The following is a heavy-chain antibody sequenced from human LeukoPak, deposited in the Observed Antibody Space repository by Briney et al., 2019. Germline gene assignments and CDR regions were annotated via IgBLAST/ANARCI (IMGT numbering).Heavy chain of an antibody. CDR2: ISWNGDNI. Sequence: PGGSLRLSCAASGFTFDDYAMHWVWQAPGKGLEWVSGISWNGDNIGYGDSVKGRFTISRDNAKNSLSLEMNSLRAEDTALYYCAKGIGPLTMGFDHWGQGTLVTVSS. V-gene: IGHV3-9*01. J-gene: IGHJ4*02. CDR1: GFTFDDYA. CDR3: AKGIGPLTMGFDH. D-gene: IGHD2/OR15-2a*01.